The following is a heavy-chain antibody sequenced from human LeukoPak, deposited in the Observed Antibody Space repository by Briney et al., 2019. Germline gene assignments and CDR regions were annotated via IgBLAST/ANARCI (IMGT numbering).Heavy chain of an antibody. CDR3: ATHYYDSSGYYYVGNRFDP. CDR2: FDPEDGET. D-gene: IGHD3-22*01. Sequence: ASVKVSCKVSGYTLTELSMHWVRQAPGKGLEWMGGFDPEDGETIYAQKFQGRVTMTEDTSTDTAYMELSSLRSEDTAVYYCATHYYDSSGYYYVGNRFDPWGQGTLVTVSS. V-gene: IGHV1-24*01. CDR1: GYTLTELS. J-gene: IGHJ5*02.